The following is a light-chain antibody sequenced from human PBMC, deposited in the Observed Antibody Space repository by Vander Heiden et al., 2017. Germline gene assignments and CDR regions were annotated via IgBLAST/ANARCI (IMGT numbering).Light chain of an antibody. CDR3: QQYDSDSWT. J-gene: IGKJ1*01. V-gene: IGKV4-1*01. CDR1: QSALLSANNKNS. Sequence: IVMTQSPGSLAVSLGERATINCKSSQSALLSANNKNSVAWYQQKPGQPPKLLIYWASTRESGVPDRFSGSGSGTDFTLTISSLQAEDVAIYYCQQYDSDSWTFGQGTKVEI. CDR2: WAS.